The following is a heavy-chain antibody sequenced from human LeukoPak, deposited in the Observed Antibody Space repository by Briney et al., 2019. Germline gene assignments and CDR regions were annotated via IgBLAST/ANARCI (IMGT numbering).Heavy chain of an antibody. D-gene: IGHD2-2*01. Sequence: GGSLRLSCAASGFTFSSYWMSWVRQAPGKGLEWVANIKQDGSEKYYVDSAKGRFTISRDNAKNSLYLQMNSLRAEDTAVYYCARDLLIVVPAAHYFDYWGQGTLVTVSS. CDR3: ARDLLIVVPAAHYFDY. CDR2: IKQDGSEK. V-gene: IGHV3-7*01. J-gene: IGHJ4*02. CDR1: GFTFSSYW.